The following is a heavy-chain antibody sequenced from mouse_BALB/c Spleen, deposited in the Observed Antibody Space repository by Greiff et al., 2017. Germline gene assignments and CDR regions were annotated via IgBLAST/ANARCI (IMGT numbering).Heavy chain of an antibody. CDR2: INSNGGST. V-gene: IGHV5-6-3*01. CDR3: ARGGYDVLFDY. J-gene: IGHJ2*01. CDR1: GFTFSSYG. Sequence: EVQLQQSGGGLVQPGGSLKLSCAASGFTFSSYGMSWVRQTPDKRLELVATINSNGGSTYYPDSVKGRFTISRDNAKNTLYLQMSSLKSEDTAMYYCARGGYDVLFDYWGQGTTLTVSS. D-gene: IGHD2-14*01.